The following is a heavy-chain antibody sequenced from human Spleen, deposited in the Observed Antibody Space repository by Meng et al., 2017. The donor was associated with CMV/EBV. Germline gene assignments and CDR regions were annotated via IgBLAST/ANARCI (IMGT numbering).Heavy chain of an antibody. CDR2: ISGGGDRT. Sequence: ETLSLTCAASGFPFSSYAMSWVRQAPGRGLEWVSAISGGGDRTYNADSVRGRFTISRDESKNTVYLQMSSLRAEDTAVYYCAKGPLRSGSYPSYFDYWGQGALVTVS. CDR1: GFPFSSYA. V-gene: IGHV3-23*01. CDR3: AKGPLRSGSYPSYFDY. D-gene: IGHD1-26*01. J-gene: IGHJ4*02.